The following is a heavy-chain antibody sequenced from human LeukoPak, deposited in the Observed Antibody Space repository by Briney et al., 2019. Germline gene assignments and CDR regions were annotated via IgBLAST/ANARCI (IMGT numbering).Heavy chain of an antibody. CDR1: GFTFSNYW. Sequence: GGSLRLSCEASGFTFSNYWMHWVRQPPGKGLMWVSQISTDGSQTFYADSVKGRFTISRDNARNTLFLQMDSLRPEDTAVYYCVRSLRSADFWGQGTLVTVSS. CDR2: ISTDGSQT. J-gene: IGHJ4*02. CDR3: VRSLRSADF. V-gene: IGHV3-74*01.